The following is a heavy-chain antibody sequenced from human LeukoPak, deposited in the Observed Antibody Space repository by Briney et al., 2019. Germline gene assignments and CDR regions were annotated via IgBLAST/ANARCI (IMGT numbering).Heavy chain of an antibody. CDR3: AESYSNGLEYFDY. J-gene: IGHJ4*02. CDR2: NNPNSSGT. V-gene: IGHV1-2*02. Sequence: GSVKVSCKASGYTFTSYYMHWVRQAPGHGLAWMGWNNPNSSGTKYATKFQGRVNMPRDTSISTAYMELNRLGYEVTAVYYCAESYSNGLEYFDYWGQGTLVTVSS. D-gene: IGHD6-19*01. CDR1: GYTFTSYY.